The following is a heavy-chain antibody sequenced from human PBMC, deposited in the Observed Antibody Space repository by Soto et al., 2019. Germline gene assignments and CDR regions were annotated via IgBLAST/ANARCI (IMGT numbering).Heavy chain of an antibody. Sequence: PSETLSLTCTVAGGSISSYYWSWIRQPPGKGLEWIGYIYYSGSTNYNPSLKSRVTISVDTSKNQFSLKLSSVTAADTAVYYCARGRGKKYSSGWYAYWGQRTLVTVSS. CDR1: GGSISSYY. D-gene: IGHD6-19*01. CDR2: IYYSGST. J-gene: IGHJ4*02. V-gene: IGHV4-59*01. CDR3: ARGRGKKYSSGWYAY.